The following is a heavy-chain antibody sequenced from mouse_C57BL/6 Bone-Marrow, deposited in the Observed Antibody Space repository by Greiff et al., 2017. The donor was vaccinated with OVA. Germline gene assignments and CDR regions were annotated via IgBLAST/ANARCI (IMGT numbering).Heavy chain of an antibody. CDR3: ARRQLRLRYFDY. Sequence: QVHVKQSGAELARPGASVKLSCKASGYTFTSYGISWVKQRTGQGLEWIGEIYPRSGNTYYNEKFKGKATLTADKSSSTAYMELRSLTSEDSAVYFCARRQLRLRYFDYWGQGTTLTVSS. CDR2: IYPRSGNT. J-gene: IGHJ2*01. CDR1: GYTFTSYG. D-gene: IGHD3-2*02. V-gene: IGHV1-81*01.